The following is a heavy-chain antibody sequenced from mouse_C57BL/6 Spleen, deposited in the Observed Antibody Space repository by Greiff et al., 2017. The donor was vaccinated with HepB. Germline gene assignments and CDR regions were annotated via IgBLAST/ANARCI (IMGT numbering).Heavy chain of an antibody. CDR1: GFTFSSYG. J-gene: IGHJ3*01. Sequence: EVQGVESGGDLVKPGGSLKLSCAASGFTFSSYGMSWVRQTPDKRLEWVATISSGGSYTYYPDSVKGRFTISRDNAKNTLYLQMSSLKSEDTAMYYCARHYYYGSSYGFAYWGQGTLVTVSA. D-gene: IGHD1-1*01. CDR3: ARHYYYGSSYGFAY. V-gene: IGHV5-6*01. CDR2: ISSGGSYT.